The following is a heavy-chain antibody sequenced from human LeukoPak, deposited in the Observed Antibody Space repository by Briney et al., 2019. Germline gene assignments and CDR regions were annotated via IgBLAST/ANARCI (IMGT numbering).Heavy chain of an antibody. V-gene: IGHV3-21*01. J-gene: IGHJ4*02. D-gene: IGHD2-15*01. CDR3: ASPGVLCSGGSCFDY. CDR1: GFTFSPYP. CDR2: ISSSSDYI. Sequence: PGGSLRLSCAASGFTFSPYPMNWVRQAPGKGLEWVSSISSSSDYINYADSLRGRFTISRDNARNSVYLQMNSLRAEDTAVYYCASPGVLCSGGSCFDYWGQGTLVTVSS.